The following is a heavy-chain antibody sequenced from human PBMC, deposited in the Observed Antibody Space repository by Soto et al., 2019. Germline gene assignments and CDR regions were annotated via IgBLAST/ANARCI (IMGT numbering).Heavy chain of an antibody. CDR1: GFTFSSCG. D-gene: IGHD1-26*01. J-gene: IGHJ4*02. CDR3: ARDYGATVYYFDY. Sequence: PGGSLRLSCAASGFTFSSCGMHWVRQAPGKGLEWVAVIWYDGSNKYYADSVKGRFTISRDNSKNTLYLQMNSLRAEDTAVYYCARDYGATVYYFDYWGQGTLVTVSS. V-gene: IGHV3-33*01. CDR2: IWYDGSNK.